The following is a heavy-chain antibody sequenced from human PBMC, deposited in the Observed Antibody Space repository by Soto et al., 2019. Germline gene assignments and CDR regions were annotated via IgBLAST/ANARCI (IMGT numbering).Heavy chain of an antibody. J-gene: IGHJ2*01. V-gene: IGHV4-34*01. CDR2: ISHSGSS. Sequence: SETLSLTCAVHGGSFSSFYWTWIRQPPGKGLEWIGEISHSGSSNYNPPLKSRVTMSLDTSRNQFSLSLNSVTAAHTAVYYCARMAGPWYFDLWGRGTLVTVSS. CDR1: GGSFSSFY. CDR3: ARMAGPWYFDL.